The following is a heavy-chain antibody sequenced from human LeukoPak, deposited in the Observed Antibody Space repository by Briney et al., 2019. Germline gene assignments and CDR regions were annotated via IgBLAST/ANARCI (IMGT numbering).Heavy chain of an antibody. D-gene: IGHD3-22*01. Sequence: GGSLRLSCAASGFTFDDYGMSWVRQAPGKGLEWVSGINWNGGSTGYADSVKGRFTISRDNAKNSLYLQMNSLRAEDTAVYYCAKAISYDSSGARGYWGQGTLVTVSS. CDR1: GFTFDDYG. CDR2: INWNGGST. J-gene: IGHJ4*02. V-gene: IGHV3-20*04. CDR3: AKAISYDSSGARGY.